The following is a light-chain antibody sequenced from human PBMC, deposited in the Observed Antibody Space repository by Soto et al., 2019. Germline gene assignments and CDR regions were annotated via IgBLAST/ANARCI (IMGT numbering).Light chain of an antibody. Sequence: IQLTQSPSSLSASVVDRVTITCLASQGISSFLAWYQQKPGKAPKLLIYAASTLQSGVPSRFSGSGSGTDFTLTISSLQPEDFATYYCQQLSNYPPITFGQGTRLEIK. J-gene: IGKJ5*01. CDR1: QGISSF. V-gene: IGKV1-9*01. CDR3: QQLSNYPPIT. CDR2: AAS.